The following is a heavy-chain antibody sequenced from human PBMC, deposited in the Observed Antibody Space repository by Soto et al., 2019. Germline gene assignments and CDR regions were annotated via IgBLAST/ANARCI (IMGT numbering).Heavy chain of an antibody. D-gene: IGHD3-10*01. J-gene: IGHJ6*02. Sequence: GASVKVSCKASGYTFTGYYMHWVRQAPGQGLEWMGWINPNSGGTNYAQKFQDWVTMTSDTSISTAYMDLSRLRSDDTAVYYCARDRPKGEDYYYGMDVWGQGTTVTVSS. CDR3: ARDRPKGEDYYYGMDV. CDR2: INPNSGGT. CDR1: GYTFTGYY. V-gene: IGHV1-2*04.